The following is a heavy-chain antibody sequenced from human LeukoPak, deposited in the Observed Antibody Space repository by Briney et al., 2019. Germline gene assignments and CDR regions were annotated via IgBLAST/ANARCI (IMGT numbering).Heavy chain of an antibody. Sequence: GGSLRLSCAASGFTFSTYWMHWVRQAPGKGLVWVSRINTDGSTTSYADSVKGRFTISRDTAKNTLYLQMNSLRDEDTAVYYCARGGSIPFEYWGQGTLVTVSS. J-gene: IGHJ4*02. V-gene: IGHV3-74*01. CDR3: ARGGSIPFEY. CDR2: INTDGSTT. CDR1: GFTFSTYW. D-gene: IGHD2-21*01.